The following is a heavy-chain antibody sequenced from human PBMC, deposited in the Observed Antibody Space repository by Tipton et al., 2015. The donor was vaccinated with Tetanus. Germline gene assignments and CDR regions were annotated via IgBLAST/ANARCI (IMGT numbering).Heavy chain of an antibody. J-gene: IGHJ4*02. D-gene: IGHD4-23*01. CDR1: GGSFSGYY. CDR2: INHSGST. CDR3: ARGGNYGGIDY. Sequence: TLSLTCAVYGGSFSGYYWSWIRQPPGKGLEWIGEINHSGSTNYNPSLKSRVTISVDTSKNQFSLKLSSVTAADTAVYYCARGGNYGGIDYWVQGTLVTVSS. V-gene: IGHV4-34*01.